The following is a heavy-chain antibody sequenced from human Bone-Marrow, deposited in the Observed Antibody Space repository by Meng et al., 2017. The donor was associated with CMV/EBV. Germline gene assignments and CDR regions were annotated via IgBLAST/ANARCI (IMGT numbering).Heavy chain of an antibody. D-gene: IGHD2-2*01. CDR2: INPSGGST. Sequence: ASGYTFTSYYMPWVRQAPGQGLEWMGIINPSGGSTSYAQKFQGRVTMTRDTSTSTVYMELSSLRSEDTAVYYCARECEGVGQLPLDYWGQGTLVTVSS. CDR3: ARECEGVGQLPLDY. CDR1: GYTFTSYY. J-gene: IGHJ4*02. V-gene: IGHV1-46*01.